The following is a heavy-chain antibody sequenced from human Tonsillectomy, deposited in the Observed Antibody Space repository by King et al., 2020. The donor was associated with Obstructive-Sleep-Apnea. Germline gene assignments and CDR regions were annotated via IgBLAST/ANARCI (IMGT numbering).Heavy chain of an antibody. D-gene: IGHD3-3*01. CDR2: IYYSGST. CDR3: ARVEVMREGFWSGYYPNTGWFDP. J-gene: IGHJ5*02. V-gene: IGHV4-39*07. CDR1: GGSISSSSYY. Sequence: QLQESGPGLVKPSETLSLTCTVSGGSISSSSYYWGWIRQPPGKGLEWIGSIYYSGSTYYNPSLKSRVTISVDTSKNQFSLKLSSVTAADTAVYYCARVEVMREGFWSGYYPNTGWFDPWGQGTLVTVSS.